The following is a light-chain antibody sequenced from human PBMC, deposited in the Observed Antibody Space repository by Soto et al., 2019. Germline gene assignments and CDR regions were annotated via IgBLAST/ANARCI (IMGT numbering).Light chain of an antibody. CDR2: GAS. V-gene: IGKV1-39*01. J-gene: IGKJ1*01. CDR1: QSINTY. CDR3: QESYSPLWGT. Sequence: IQMTQSPSSLSASVGDRVTITCQTSQSINTYLNWYQQKPGKAPKLLIYGASSLQSGVPLRFSGSGSGTDFTLTISSLEPEDFATYYCQESYSPLWGTCGQGTKV.